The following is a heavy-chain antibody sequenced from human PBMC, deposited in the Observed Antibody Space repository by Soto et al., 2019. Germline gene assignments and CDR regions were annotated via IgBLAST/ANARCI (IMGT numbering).Heavy chain of an antibody. Sequence: GGSLRLSCAASGFTFSSYAMHWVRQAPGKWLEWVAVISYDGSNKYYADSVKGRFTISRDNSKNTLYLQMNSLRAEDTAVYYCARDILATRPVAGTIDYWGQGXLFTVYS. J-gene: IGHJ4*02. D-gene: IGHD6-19*01. V-gene: IGHV3-30-3*01. CDR1: GFTFSSYA. CDR3: ARDILATRPVAGTIDY. CDR2: ISYDGSNK.